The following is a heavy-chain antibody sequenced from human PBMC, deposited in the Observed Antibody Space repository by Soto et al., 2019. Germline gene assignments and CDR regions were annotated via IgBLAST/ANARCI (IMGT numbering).Heavy chain of an antibody. CDR1: GFTFSSYA. V-gene: IGHV3-23*01. CDR3: TQAETGRYSCSGNSYGRDY. J-gene: IGHJ4*02. CDR2: ISGSGGST. D-gene: IGHD6-19*01. Sequence: PGGSLRLSCAASGFTFSSYAMSWVRQAPGKGLEWVSAISGSGGSTYYVDSVKGRFTVSRDNAKNSLYLEMNNLRADDTAMYYCTQAETGRYSCSGNSYGRDYWGQGTLVTVSS.